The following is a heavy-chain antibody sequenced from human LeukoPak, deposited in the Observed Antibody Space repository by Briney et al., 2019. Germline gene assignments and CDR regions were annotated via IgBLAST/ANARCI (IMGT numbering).Heavy chain of an antibody. D-gene: IGHD5-12*01. J-gene: IGHJ4*02. CDR1: GYSFINYW. CDR3: ARHVGGYSGYDYFDY. CDR2: IYPGDSDT. Sequence: GESLKISCKASGYSFINYWIGWVRQMPGKGLEWMGIIYPGDSDTRYSPSFQGQVTISADKSISTAYLQWSSLKASDTAMYYCARHVGGYSGYDYFDYWGQGTLVTVSS. V-gene: IGHV5-51*01.